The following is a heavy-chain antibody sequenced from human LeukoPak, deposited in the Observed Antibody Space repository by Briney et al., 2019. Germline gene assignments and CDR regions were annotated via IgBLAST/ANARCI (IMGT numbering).Heavy chain of an antibody. CDR2: ITSSGSTI. CDR3: AKGRDYYGSGSYEFQH. D-gene: IGHD3-10*01. J-gene: IGHJ1*01. CDR1: GFTFCDYY. V-gene: IGHV3-11*01. Sequence: KTGGSLRLSCTASGFTFCDYYMSWIRQAPGKGLKCVSNITSSGSTIYYADSMKGRFTISRDNAKHSLFLQLDSLRAEDTAVYYCAKGRDYYGSGSYEFQHWGQGTLVTVSS.